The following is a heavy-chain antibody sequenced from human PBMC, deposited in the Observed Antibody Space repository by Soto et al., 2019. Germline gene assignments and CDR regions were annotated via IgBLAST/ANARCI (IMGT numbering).Heavy chain of an antibody. CDR2: ISGSGGST. CDR1: GFTFSSYA. CDR3: AVDSSIAARPGYYFDY. V-gene: IGHV3-23*01. D-gene: IGHD6-6*01. Sequence: GGSLRLSCAASGFTFSSYAMSWVRQAPGKGLEWVSAISGSGGSTYYADSVKGRFTISRDNSKNTLYLQMNSLRAEDTAVYYCAVDSSIAARPGYYFDYWGQGTLVTVSS. J-gene: IGHJ4*02.